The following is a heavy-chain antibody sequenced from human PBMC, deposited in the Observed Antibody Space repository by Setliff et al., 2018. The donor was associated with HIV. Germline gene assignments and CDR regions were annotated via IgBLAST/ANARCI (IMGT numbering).Heavy chain of an antibody. J-gene: IGHJ4*02. Sequence: SETLSLTCSVSGGSISSYYWSWIRQPPGKGLEWIGDIYYSGMTNYNPSLQSRVTISLDTPKDQFSLKLSSVTAADTAVYYCARHSPSDYWGQGTLVTVSS. CDR1: GGSISSYY. CDR3: ARHSPSDY. CDR2: IYYSGMT. V-gene: IGHV4-59*08.